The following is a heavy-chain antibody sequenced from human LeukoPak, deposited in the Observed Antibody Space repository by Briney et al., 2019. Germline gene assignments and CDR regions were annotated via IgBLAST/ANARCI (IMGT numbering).Heavy chain of an antibody. CDR2: IYHSGST. Sequence: PSETLSLTCTVSGGSISSGGYYWSWIRQPPGKGLEWIGYIYHSGSTYYNPSLKSRVTISVDRSKNQFSLKLSSVTAADTAVYYCARSRSYYNYFDYWGQGTLVTVSS. V-gene: IGHV4-30-2*01. CDR1: GGSISSGGYY. J-gene: IGHJ4*02. CDR3: ARSRSYYNYFDY. D-gene: IGHD3-10*01.